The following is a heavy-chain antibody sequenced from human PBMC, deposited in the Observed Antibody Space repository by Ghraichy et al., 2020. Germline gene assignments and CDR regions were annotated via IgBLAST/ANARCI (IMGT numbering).Heavy chain of an antibody. CDR1: DGSISNSGW. D-gene: IGHD2-21*01. CDR2: THHSGTT. J-gene: IGHJ4*02. Sequence: SETLSLTCAVSDGSISNSGWWTWVRQSPGMGLEWIGETHHSGTTNYNPSLKSRVTILVDKSKSQFSLKLNSVTAADTAVYYCARNGYYTIEYWGQGTLVTVST. CDR3: ARNGYYTIEY. V-gene: IGHV4-4*02.